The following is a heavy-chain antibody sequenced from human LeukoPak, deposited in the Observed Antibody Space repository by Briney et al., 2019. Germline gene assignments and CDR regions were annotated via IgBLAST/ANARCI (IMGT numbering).Heavy chain of an antibody. CDR3: ARLWTNQMYHFDY. J-gene: IGHJ4*02. CDR2: IYCTGST. D-gene: IGHD3/OR15-3a*01. V-gene: IGHV4-59*08. CDR1: GGSFRSYY. Sequence: SETLSLTCTVSGGSFRSYYGSWIRQTPGKGLEWIGYIYCTGSTDYNPSLESRVTISLDTSKNRFSLKLSSVTAADTAVYYCARLWTNQMYHFDYWGQGTLVTVSS.